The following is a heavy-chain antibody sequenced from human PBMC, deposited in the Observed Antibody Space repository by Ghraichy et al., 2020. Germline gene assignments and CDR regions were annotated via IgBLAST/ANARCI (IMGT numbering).Heavy chain of an antibody. CDR3: ARDPYSGSWGDN. V-gene: IGHV3-74*01. CDR2: INSDGSST. J-gene: IGHJ4*02. CDR1: GFTFSRYW. Sequence: GESLNISCAASGFTFSRYWMHWVRQAPGKGLVWVSRINSDGSSTSYADSVKGRFTISRDNAKNTLYLQMNSLRAEDTAVYYCARDPYSGSWGDNWGQGTLVTVSS. D-gene: IGHD1-26*01.